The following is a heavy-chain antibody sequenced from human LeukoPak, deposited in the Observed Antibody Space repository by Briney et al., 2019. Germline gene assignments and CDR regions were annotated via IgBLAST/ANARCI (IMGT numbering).Heavy chain of an antibody. D-gene: IGHD3-3*01. Sequence: GGSLRLSCYVCGFTFSDSVIHWVRHAAGKGLEWVGRIRSKTKSGETAYAASVKGRFTISRDDSKDTAYLQMNSLKPEDTAVYYCTIPAHDFDIWSGYYSLWGHGTQVTVSS. V-gene: IGHV3-73*01. J-gene: IGHJ4*01. CDR2: IRSKTKSGET. CDR1: GFTFSDSV. CDR3: TIPAHDFDIWSGYYSL.